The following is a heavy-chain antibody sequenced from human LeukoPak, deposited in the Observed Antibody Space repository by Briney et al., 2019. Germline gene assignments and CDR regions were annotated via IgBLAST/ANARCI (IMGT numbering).Heavy chain of an antibody. J-gene: IGHJ4*02. V-gene: IGHV3-23*01. CDR1: GITLSNYG. CDR3: AKRGVVIRVILVGFHKEAYYFDS. CDR2: ISDSGGRT. D-gene: IGHD3-22*01. Sequence: GGSLRLSCAVSGITLSNYGMSWVRQAPGKGLEWVAGISDSGGRTTYADSVKGRFTMSRDNPKNTLYLQMNSLGAKDTAVYFCAKRGVVIRVILVGFHKEAYYFDSWGQGALVTVSS.